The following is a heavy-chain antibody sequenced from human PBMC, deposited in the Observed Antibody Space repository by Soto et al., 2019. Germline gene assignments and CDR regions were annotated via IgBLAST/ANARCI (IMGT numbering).Heavy chain of an antibody. CDR2: IYHSGST. D-gene: IGHD3-16*02. V-gene: IGHV4-30-2*01. J-gene: IGHJ4*02. Sequence: SETPSLTCAVSGGSISSGGYSWSWIRQPPGKGLEWIGYIYHSGSTYYNPSLKSRVTISVDRSKNQFSLKLSSVTAADTAVYYCARGVWGSYRYFDYWGQGTLVTVSS. CDR1: GGSISSGGYS. CDR3: ARGVWGSYRYFDY.